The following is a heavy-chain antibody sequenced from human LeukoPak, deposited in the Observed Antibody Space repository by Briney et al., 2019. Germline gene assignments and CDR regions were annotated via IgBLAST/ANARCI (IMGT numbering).Heavy chain of an antibody. D-gene: IGHD1-26*01. J-gene: IGHJ4*02. CDR3: ARGSGSYSTYFDF. V-gene: IGHV3-20*04. Sequence: GGSLRLSCAASGFTFSSYAMSWVRQAPGGGLEWVSGLSWIGGSTGYVDSVKGRFTISRDNANNSLYLQMNSLRGEDTALYYCARGSGSYSTYFDFWGQGTLVTVSS. CDR1: GFTFSSYA. CDR2: LSWIGGST.